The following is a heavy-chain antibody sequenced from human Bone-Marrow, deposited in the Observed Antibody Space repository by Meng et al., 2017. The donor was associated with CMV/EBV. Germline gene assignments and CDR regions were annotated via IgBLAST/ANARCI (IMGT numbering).Heavy chain of an antibody. J-gene: IGHJ6*02. D-gene: IGHD2-8*02. CDR3: ARDSYWAYYYYGMDV. CDR1: RFTFSTYW. Sequence: GESLKISFAASRFTFSTYWMSWVRQAPGKGLEWVDNIKQDGSETYYVDSVRGRFTISRDNAKHSLYLQMNSLRAEDTAVYDCARDSYWAYYYYGMDVWGQGTTVTVSS. V-gene: IGHV3-7*01. CDR2: IKQDGSET.